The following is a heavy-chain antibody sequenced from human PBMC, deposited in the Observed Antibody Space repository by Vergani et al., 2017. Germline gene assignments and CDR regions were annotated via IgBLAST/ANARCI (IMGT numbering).Heavy chain of an antibody. D-gene: IGHD6-19*01. CDR3: ARHSTVELLVTLGSIDP. CDR1: GASIRSSNYY. J-gene: IGHJ5*02. CDR2: IYYSGIT. Sequence: QLQLQESGPGLVKPSATLSLTCSVSGASIRSSNYYWGWIRQPPGKGLEWIASIYYSGITYYTPSLKSRVTISVDTSKNQFSLKLSSLTAADTAVYFCARHSTVELLVTLGSIDPWGHGILVTVSS. V-gene: IGHV4-39*01.